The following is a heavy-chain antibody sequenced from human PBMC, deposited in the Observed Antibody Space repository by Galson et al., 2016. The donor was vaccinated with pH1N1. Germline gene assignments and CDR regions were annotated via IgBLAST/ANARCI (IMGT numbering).Heavy chain of an antibody. J-gene: IGHJ3*02. D-gene: IGHD4/OR15-4a*01. V-gene: IGHV3-48*04. CDR3: AREGLWPGVDAFDI. Sequence: SLRLSCAASGFIFSSYSMNWVRQAPGKGLEWVSYISLSSSIIHYADSVKGRFIISRDSAKNSLYLQMNSLRAEDTALYYCAREGLWPGVDAFDIWGQGTMVTVSS. CDR1: GFIFSSYS. CDR2: ISLSSSII.